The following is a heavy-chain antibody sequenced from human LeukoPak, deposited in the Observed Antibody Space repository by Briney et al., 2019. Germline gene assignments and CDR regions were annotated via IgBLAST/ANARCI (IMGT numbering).Heavy chain of an antibody. D-gene: IGHD5-24*01. CDR1: GGSISSSNW. Sequence: SGTLSLTCAVSGGSISSSNWWSWVRQPPGKGLEWIGEINHSGSTNYNPSLKSRVTISVDTSKNQFSLKLSSVTAADTAVYYCARHGRWLQPRALDYWGQGTLVTVSS. V-gene: IGHV4-4*02. J-gene: IGHJ4*02. CDR2: INHSGST. CDR3: ARHGRWLQPRALDY.